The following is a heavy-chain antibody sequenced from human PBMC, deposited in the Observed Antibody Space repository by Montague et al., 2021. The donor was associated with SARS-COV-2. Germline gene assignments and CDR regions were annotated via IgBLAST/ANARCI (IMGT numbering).Heavy chain of an antibody. J-gene: IGHJ4*02. D-gene: IGHD1-1*01. CDR1: GGSMSGYY. CDR3: ARAQNTCFIANCVNYFDV. V-gene: IGHV4-59*01. Sequence: SETLSLTCEVDGGSMSGYYWTWIRQSPGKGLERIGYVHYTGSTKYNPSLKTRVSLSLDTPKNHFSLHLSSVTAADTAIYFCARAQNTCFIANCVNYFDVWGLGALVTVSS. CDR2: VHYTGST.